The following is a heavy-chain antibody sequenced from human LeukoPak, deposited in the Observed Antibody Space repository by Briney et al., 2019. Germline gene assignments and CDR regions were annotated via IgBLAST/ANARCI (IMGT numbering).Heavy chain of an antibody. V-gene: IGHV5-51*01. CDR2: IYPGDSET. CDR1: GYSFTSYW. J-gene: IGHJ4*02. Sequence: GESLQISCKGSGYSFTSYWIGWVRQMPGKGLEWMGIIYPGDSETKTSPSFQGQVTMSADKSISTAYLQWSSLKASDTAIYYCARLGLGSGSSCDYWGQGTLVIVSS. CDR3: ARLGLGSGSSCDY. D-gene: IGHD3-10*01.